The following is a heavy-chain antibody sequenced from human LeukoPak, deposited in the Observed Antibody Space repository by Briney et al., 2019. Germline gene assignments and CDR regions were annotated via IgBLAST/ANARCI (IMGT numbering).Heavy chain of an antibody. CDR1: GFTFSSYG. J-gene: IGHJ4*02. V-gene: IGHV3-30*02. CDR3: AKERPSPLQHSATLPDFDN. CDR2: IWYDGSNK. D-gene: IGHD2-2*01. Sequence: PGGSLRLSCAASGFTFSSYGMHWVRQAPGKGLEWVAVIWYDGSNKYYADSVKGRFTISRDNSKNTLYLQMNSLRVEDTAVYYCAKERPSPLQHSATLPDFDNWGQGTLVTVSS.